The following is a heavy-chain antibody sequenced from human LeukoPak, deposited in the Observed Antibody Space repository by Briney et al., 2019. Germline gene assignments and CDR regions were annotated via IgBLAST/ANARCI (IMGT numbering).Heavy chain of an antibody. J-gene: IGHJ4*02. V-gene: IGHV4-59*01. Sequence: PSETLSLTCTVSGGSISSYYWSWIRQPPGKGLEWIGYIYYSGSTNYNPSLKSRVTISVDTSKNQFSLKLSSVTAADTAVYYCARGGGIAALSSFDTWGQGTLVTVSS. CDR1: GGSISSYY. CDR2: IYYSGST. CDR3: ARGGGIAALSSFDT. D-gene: IGHD6-6*01.